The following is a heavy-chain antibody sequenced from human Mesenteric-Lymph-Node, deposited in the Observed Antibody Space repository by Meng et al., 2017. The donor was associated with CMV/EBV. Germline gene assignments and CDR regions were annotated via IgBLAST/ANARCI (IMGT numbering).Heavy chain of an antibody. J-gene: IGHJ4*02. CDR3: SGASVSNPNLDY. CDR1: SFYVREKC. Sequence: GGVGGGWVLTGGSWGFAWAVCSFYVREKCRSWVRQAEWEGLKWVSINYRGDNTYYIDSVKDRFTVSRDNSKITMYIQMNSLRVEDTSEYYCSGASVSNPNLDYWGQGTLVTVSS. CDR2: NYRGDNT. V-gene: IGHV3-66*01.